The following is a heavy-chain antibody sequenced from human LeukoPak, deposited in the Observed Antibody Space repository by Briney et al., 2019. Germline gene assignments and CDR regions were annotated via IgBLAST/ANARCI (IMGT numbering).Heavy chain of an antibody. Sequence: SETLSLTCTVSGGSISSYYWSWIRQPPGKGLEWIGYIYYSGSTNYNPSLKSRVTISVDTSKNQFSLKLSSVTAADTAVYYCARGRHDDYGFYWGQGTLVTVSS. CDR1: GGSISSYY. CDR3: ARGRHDDYGFY. CDR2: IYYSGST. J-gene: IGHJ4*02. V-gene: IGHV4-59*08. D-gene: IGHD4-17*01.